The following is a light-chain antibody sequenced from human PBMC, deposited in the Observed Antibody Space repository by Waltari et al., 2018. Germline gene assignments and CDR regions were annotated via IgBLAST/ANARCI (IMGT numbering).Light chain of an antibody. J-gene: IGKJ5*01. CDR3: QQYIRSAA. Sequence: TCRDSQSISLWLAWDQHKPGKAPKLLIYKASALENGVPSRFSGSGSWTEFTLTISSLQPDDFATYYCQQYIRSAAFGQGTRLEI. CDR2: KAS. CDR1: QSISLW. V-gene: IGKV1-5*03.